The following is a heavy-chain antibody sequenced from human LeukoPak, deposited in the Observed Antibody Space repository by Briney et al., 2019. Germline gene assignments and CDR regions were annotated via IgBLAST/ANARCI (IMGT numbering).Heavy chain of an antibody. D-gene: IGHD6-19*01. V-gene: IGHV4-38-2*01. Sequence: SETLSLTCAVSGYSISSGYYWGWIRQPPGKGLEWIGSMYHSGSTYHNPSLKSRVSISLDTSKNQVSLNLTSVTAADTAVYYCATITISGNVWSFSDLRIDFWGQGTLVTVSS. J-gene: IGHJ4*02. CDR3: ATITISGNVWSFSDLRIDF. CDR1: GYSISSGYY. CDR2: MYHSGST.